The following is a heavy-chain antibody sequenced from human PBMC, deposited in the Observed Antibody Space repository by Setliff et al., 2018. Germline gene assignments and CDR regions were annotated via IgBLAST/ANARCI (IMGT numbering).Heavy chain of an antibody. CDR3: AKITCMVGATPYYFDY. CDR1: GGSISSSGYY. CDR2: IDYSGRT. J-gene: IGHJ4*02. Sequence: SETLSLTCTVSGGSISSSGYYWSWIRQPPGKGLEWIGNIDYSGRTYYNPSLKSRVTISVDTSQNQFSLKLTSVTAADTAVYYCAKITCMVGATPYYFDYWGQGTLVTVSS. V-gene: IGHV4-39*01. D-gene: IGHD1-26*01.